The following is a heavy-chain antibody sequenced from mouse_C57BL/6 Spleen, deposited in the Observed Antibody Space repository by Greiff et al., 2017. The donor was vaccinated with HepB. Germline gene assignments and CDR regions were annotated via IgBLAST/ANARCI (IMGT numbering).Heavy chain of an antibody. Sequence: QVQLKESGPELVKPGASVKISCKASGYAFSSSWMNWVKQRPGKGLEWIGRIYPGDGDTNYNGKFKGKATLTADKSSSTAYMQLSSLTSEDSAVYFCASSSSYRDAMDYWGQGTSVTVSS. D-gene: IGHD1-1*01. CDR1: GYAFSSSW. CDR2: IYPGDGDT. J-gene: IGHJ4*01. CDR3: ASSSSYRDAMDY. V-gene: IGHV1-82*01.